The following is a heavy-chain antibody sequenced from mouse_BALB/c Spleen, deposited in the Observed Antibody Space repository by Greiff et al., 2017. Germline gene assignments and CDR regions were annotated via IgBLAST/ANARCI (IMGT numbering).Heavy chain of an antibody. CDR3: TGAGYGYGYYFDY. V-gene: IGHV1S81*02. D-gene: IGHD2-2*01. CDR2: INPSNGGT. CDR1: GYTFTSYY. J-gene: IGHJ2*01. Sequence: QVQLQQPGAELVKPGASVKLSCKASGYTFTSYYMYWVKQRPGQGLEWIGGINPSNGGTNFNEKLKSKATLTVDKSSSTAYMQRSSLTSEDSAVYYCTGAGYGYGYYFDYWGQGTTLTVSS.